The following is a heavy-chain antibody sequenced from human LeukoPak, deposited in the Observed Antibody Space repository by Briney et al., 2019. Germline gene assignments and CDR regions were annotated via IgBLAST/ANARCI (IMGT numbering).Heavy chain of an antibody. CDR2: INPNSGVT. Sequence: ASVKVSCKAFGYTFTGYYMHWVRQAPGKGLEWMGWINPNSGVTNYAQKLQGRVTITRDTSIDTAYMQLSRLRSDDTAVYYCAKDRYGDYEAPFHYYMDAWGRGTTVTVSS. V-gene: IGHV1-2*02. CDR1: GYTFTGYY. CDR3: AKDRYGDYEAPFHYYMDA. D-gene: IGHD5-12*01. J-gene: IGHJ6*03.